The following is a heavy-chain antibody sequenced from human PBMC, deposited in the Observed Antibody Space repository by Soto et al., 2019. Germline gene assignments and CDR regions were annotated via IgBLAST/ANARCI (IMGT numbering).Heavy chain of an antibody. CDR1: GFIFENFA. CDR3: AKDRRAGYYGCFDY. V-gene: IGHV3-23*01. D-gene: IGHD3-10*01. CDR2: ISDSGGST. Sequence: VGSLRLSCAASGFIFENFAMSWVRQAPGKGLEWVSAISDSGGSTYYADSVEGRFTISRDNSKNTLYLQMNSLRADDTAIYYCAKDRRAGYYGCFDYWGQGTLVTVSS. J-gene: IGHJ4*02.